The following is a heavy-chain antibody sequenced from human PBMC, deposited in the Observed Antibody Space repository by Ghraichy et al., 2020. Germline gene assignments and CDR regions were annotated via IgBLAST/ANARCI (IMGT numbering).Heavy chain of an antibody. J-gene: IGHJ4*02. V-gene: IGHV3-74*01. CDR2: IDDAGSGT. CDR1: GFPLSSNW. CDR3: ATVFDF. Sequence: LSLTCVVSGFPLSSNWMHWVRQAPGKGLVWVSRIDDAGSGTSYADSVKGRFTVSRDDTRNTVYLQMNSLRAEDTAVYYCATVFDFWGQGALVTVSS.